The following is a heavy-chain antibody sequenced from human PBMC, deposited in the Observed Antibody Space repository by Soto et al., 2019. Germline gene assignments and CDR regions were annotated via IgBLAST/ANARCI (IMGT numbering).Heavy chain of an antibody. Sequence: GGSLRLSCAASGFTFSSYAMSWVRQAPGKGLEWVSAISGSGGSTYYADSVKGRFTISRDNSKNTLYLQMNSLRAEDTAVYYCAKVAFSITIFGVVIIPFYFDYWGQGTLVTVSS. J-gene: IGHJ4*02. V-gene: IGHV3-23*01. CDR1: GFTFSSYA. CDR3: AKVAFSITIFGVVIIPFYFDY. D-gene: IGHD3-3*01. CDR2: ISGSGGST.